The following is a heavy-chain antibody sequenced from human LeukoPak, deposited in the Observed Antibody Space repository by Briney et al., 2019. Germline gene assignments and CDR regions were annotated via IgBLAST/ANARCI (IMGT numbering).Heavy chain of an antibody. CDR1: GYTFTSYG. V-gene: IGHV1-18*01. CDR2: ISAYNGNT. CDR3: AREGVRDGYKPIKFDY. J-gene: IGHJ4*02. D-gene: IGHD5-24*01. Sequence: ASVKVSCKASGYTFTSYGISWVRQAPGQGLEWMGWISAYNGNTNYAQKLQGRVTMTTDTSTSTAYMELRSLRSDDTAVYYCAREGVRDGYKPIKFDYWSQGTLVTVSS.